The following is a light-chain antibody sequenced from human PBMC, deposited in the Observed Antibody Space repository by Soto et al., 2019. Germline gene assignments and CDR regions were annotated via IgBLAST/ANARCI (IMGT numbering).Light chain of an antibody. Sequence: QSVLTQPPSVSGSPGQSVTISCTGTSSDIGSYDRVSWYQQPPGTAPRLMICEVSNRPSGVPDRFSGSKSGNTASLTISGLQPEDETDYYCTSFTTSKTYIFGTGTKVTVL. J-gene: IGLJ1*01. CDR2: EVS. V-gene: IGLV2-18*02. CDR3: TSFTTSKTYI. CDR1: SSDIGSYDR.